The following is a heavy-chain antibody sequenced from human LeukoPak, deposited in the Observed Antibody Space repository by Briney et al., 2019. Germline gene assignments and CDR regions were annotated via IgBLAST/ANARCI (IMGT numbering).Heavy chain of an antibody. V-gene: IGHV3-23*01. D-gene: IGHD1-26*01. CDR1: GSTFSSYA. CDR3: ARIEWERLGRAFDI. CDR2: ITTSDGNT. J-gene: IGHJ3*02. Sequence: GGSLRLSCAASGSTFSSYAMSWARQAPGKGLEWVSTITTSDGNTYYAESVKGRFTISRDNSKNTLYLQMNSLRAEDMAVYYCARIEWERLGRAFDIWGQGTMVTVSS.